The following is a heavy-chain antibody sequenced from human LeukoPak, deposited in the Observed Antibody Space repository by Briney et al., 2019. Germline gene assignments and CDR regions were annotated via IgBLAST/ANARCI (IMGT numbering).Heavy chain of an antibody. CDR3: ARGAKGSMVRGVIISASN. CDR2: ISATGSNI. J-gene: IGHJ4*02. D-gene: IGHD3-10*01. Sequence: GGSLRLSCAASGFTFDNFAMNWVRRAPGKALEWVSSISATGSNIYYADSVEGRFTISRDNSKSTLYLEMNSLRAEDTAVYYCARGAKGSMVRGVIISASNWGQGTLVTVSS. V-gene: IGHV3-23*01. CDR1: GFTFDNFA.